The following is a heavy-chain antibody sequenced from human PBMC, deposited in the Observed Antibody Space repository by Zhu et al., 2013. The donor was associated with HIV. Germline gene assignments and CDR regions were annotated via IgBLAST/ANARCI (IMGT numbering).Heavy chain of an antibody. V-gene: IGHV1-69*01. D-gene: IGHD2-15*01. Sequence: QVQLVQSGAEVKKPGSSVKVSCKASGGTFSSYAISWVRQAPGQGLEWMGGIIPIFGTANYAQKFQGRVTITADESTSTAYMELSSLRSEDTAVYYCDLHCSGGSCHISNYWGQGTLVTVSS. J-gene: IGHJ4*02. CDR3: DLHCSGGSCHISNY. CDR1: GGTFSSYA. CDR2: IIPIFGTA.